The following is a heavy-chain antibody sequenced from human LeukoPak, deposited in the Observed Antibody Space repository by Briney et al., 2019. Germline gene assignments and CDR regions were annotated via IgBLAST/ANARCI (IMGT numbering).Heavy chain of an antibody. J-gene: IGHJ4*02. CDR3: ARGVPIYYDFWSGYLRGDFDY. D-gene: IGHD3-3*01. CDR1: GGSFSGYY. CDR2: INHSGST. Sequence: PSETLSLTCAVYGGSFSGYYWSWIRQPPGKGLEWIGEINHSGSTNYNPSLKSRVTISVDTSKNQFSLKLSSVTAADTAVYYCARGVPIYYDFWSGYLRGDFDYWGQGTLVTVSS. V-gene: IGHV4-34*01.